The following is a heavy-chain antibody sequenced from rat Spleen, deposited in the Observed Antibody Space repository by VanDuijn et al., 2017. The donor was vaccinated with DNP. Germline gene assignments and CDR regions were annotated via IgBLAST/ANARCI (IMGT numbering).Heavy chain of an antibody. Sequence: QVKLKESGPGMVQAEQTLYITCTVAGFSIKNYEVIWVTQSPGKGLEWMGIIWGDGNTDYNAALKSRLSINRDTSKSQVFLKLNSLQTDDTAIYYCTRESWGHVMDGWGQGASVTVSS. D-gene: IGHD5-1*01. CDR2: IWGDGNT. J-gene: IGHJ4*01. CDR3: TRESWGHVMDG. CDR1: GFSIKNYE. V-gene: IGHV2S75*01.